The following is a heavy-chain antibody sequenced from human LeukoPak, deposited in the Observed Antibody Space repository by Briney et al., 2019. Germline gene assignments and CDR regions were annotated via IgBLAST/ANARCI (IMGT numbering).Heavy chain of an antibody. CDR3: ANFVWSTSFRLDP. J-gene: IGHJ5*02. CDR2: ISVYNGNT. D-gene: IGHD3-16*01. V-gene: IGHV1-18*01. Sequence: ASVKVSCKGSGYTFTTYGISWVRQAPGQGLEWMGWISVYNGNTNYAQKFQGRVTMTTDTSTNTTYMELRSLISDDTAVYYCANFVWSTSFRLDPWGQGTLVIVSS. CDR1: GYTFTTYG.